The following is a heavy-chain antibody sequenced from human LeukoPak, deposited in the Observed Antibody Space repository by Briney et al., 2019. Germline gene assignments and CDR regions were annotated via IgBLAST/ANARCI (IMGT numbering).Heavy chain of an antibody. V-gene: IGHV3-23*01. D-gene: IGHD3-3*01. Sequence: TGGSLRLSCAASGFTFSSYAMSWVRQAPGKGLEWVSAISGSGGSTYYADSVKGRFTISRDNSKNTLYLQMNSLRAEDTAVYYCAKGSSYYDFWSGYYSIDYWGQGTLVTVSS. CDR2: ISGSGGST. J-gene: IGHJ4*02. CDR3: AKGSSYYDFWSGYYSIDY. CDR1: GFTFSSYA.